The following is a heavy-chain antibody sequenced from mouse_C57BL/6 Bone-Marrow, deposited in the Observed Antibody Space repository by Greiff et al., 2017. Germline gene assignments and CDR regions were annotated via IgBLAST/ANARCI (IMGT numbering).Heavy chain of an antibody. Sequence: VMLVESGAELVRPGASVKLSCKASGYTFTDYYINWVKQRPGQGLEWIARIYPGSGNTHYNEKFKGKATLTAEKSSSTAYMQLSSLTSEDSAVYFCARWASMDYWGQGTSVTVSS. V-gene: IGHV1-76*01. CDR3: ARWASMDY. J-gene: IGHJ4*01. CDR1: GYTFTDYY. CDR2: IYPGSGNT.